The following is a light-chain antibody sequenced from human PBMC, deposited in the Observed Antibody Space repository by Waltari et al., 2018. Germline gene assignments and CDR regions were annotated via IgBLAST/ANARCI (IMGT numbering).Light chain of an antibody. V-gene: IGLV1-40*01. CDR2: GNS. Sequence: QSVLTQPPSVSGAPGQRVTISCTGSSSNIGAGYDVHWYQQLPGTAPKLLICGNSNRPSGVPDRFSGSKSGPSASLAITGLQAEDEADYYCQSYDSSLSGWVFGGGTKLTVL. J-gene: IGLJ3*02. CDR1: SSNIGAGYD. CDR3: QSYDSSLSGWV.